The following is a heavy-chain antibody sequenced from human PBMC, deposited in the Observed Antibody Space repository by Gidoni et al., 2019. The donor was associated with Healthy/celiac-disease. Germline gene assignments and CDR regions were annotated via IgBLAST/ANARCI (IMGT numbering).Heavy chain of an antibody. V-gene: IGHV1-46*03. CDR2: INPSGGST. Sequence: QVQLVQSGAEVKKPGASVKVSCKASGYTFTSYYMHWVRQAPGQGLEWMGIINPSGGSTSYAQKFQGRVTMTRDTSTSTVYMELSSLRSEDTAVYYCAREPYGSGSYFKRGGYFDYWGQGTLVTVSS. J-gene: IGHJ4*02. D-gene: IGHD3-10*01. CDR1: GYTFTSYY. CDR3: AREPYGSGSYFKRGGYFDY.